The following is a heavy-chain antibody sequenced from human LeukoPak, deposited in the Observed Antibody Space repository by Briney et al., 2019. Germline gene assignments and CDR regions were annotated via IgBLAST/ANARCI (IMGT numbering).Heavy chain of an antibody. CDR3: AREEGSVLRYFGWLLRACYFDY. CDR1: GFTFSSYA. Sequence: GGSLRLSCAASGFTFSSYAMHWVRQAPGKGLEWVAVISYDGSNKYYADSVKGRFTISRDNSKNTLYLQMNSLRAEDTAVYYCAREEGSVLRYFGWLLRACYFDYWGQGTLVTVSS. D-gene: IGHD3-9*01. CDR2: ISYDGSNK. J-gene: IGHJ4*02. V-gene: IGHV3-30*04.